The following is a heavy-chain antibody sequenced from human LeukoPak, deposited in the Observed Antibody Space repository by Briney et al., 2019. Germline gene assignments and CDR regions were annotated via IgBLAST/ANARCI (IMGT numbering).Heavy chain of an antibody. D-gene: IGHD2-15*01. CDR1: GYTFTSYS. CDR2: ISAYNGDT. Sequence: ASVKLSCTTSGYTFTSYSISWERQAPGQGLEWMGWISAYNGDTNYAQKHHGRVTMTTDTSTSTAYMALRSLRSDDTAVYYGARGLGFCSDDSCYSSREYYIDVWGKGTTVTVSS. J-gene: IGHJ6*03. V-gene: IGHV1-18*01. CDR3: ARGLGFCSDDSCYSSREYYIDV.